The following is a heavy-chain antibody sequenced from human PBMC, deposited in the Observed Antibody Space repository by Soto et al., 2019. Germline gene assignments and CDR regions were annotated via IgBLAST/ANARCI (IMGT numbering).Heavy chain of an antibody. CDR1: GFTFSSYG. Sequence: GGSLRLSCAASGFTFSSYGMHWVRQAPGKGLEWVAVISYDGSNKYYADSVKGRFTISRDNSKNTLYLQMNSLRAEDTAVYYCANPPDPCSSSPVYLVYLGPGTLVTVSS. D-gene: IGHD6-13*01. CDR3: ANPPDPCSSSPVYLVY. J-gene: IGHJ4*02. V-gene: IGHV3-30*18. CDR2: ISYDGSNK.